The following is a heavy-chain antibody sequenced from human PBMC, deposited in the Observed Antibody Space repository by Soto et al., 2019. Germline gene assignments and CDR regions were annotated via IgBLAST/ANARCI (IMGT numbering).Heavy chain of an antibody. Sequence: QVQLVQSGAEVKKPGSSVKVSCKASGGTFSSYAISWVRQAPGQGLEWMGGIIPIFGTANYAQKFQGRVTITADESTNTAYMELSSLRSEDTAVYYCARRKAGPKGPSGSYSGAFDIWGQGTMVTVSS. CDR1: GGTFSSYA. D-gene: IGHD1-26*01. V-gene: IGHV1-69*01. J-gene: IGHJ3*02. CDR2: IIPIFGTA. CDR3: ARRKAGPKGPSGSYSGAFDI.